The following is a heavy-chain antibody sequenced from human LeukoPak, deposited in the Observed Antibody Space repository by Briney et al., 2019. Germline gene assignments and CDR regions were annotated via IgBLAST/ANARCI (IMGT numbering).Heavy chain of an antibody. CDR3: ARMYGGNSKGDY. D-gene: IGHD4-23*01. V-gene: IGHV4-39*01. J-gene: IGHJ4*02. CDR2: SYYRGST. Sequence: PSETLSLTCTVSGGSISSSSYYWGWIRQAPGKGLEWIGSSYYRGSTYYNPSLKSRVTISVDTSKNQFSLKLSSVTAADTAVYYCARMYGGNSKGDYWGQGTMVTVSS. CDR1: GGSISSSSYY.